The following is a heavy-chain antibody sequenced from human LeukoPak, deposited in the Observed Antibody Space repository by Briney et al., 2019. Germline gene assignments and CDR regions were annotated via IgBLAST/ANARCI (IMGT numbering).Heavy chain of an antibody. V-gene: IGHV4-39*07. CDR1: GGSIRGSSHY. CDR2: IYYSGNT. Sequence: NPSETLSLTCTVSGGSIRGSSHYWGWIRQPPGKGLEWIGSIYYSGNTYYNPSLKSRVTISVDTSKNQFSLKLSSVTAADTAVYYCARSIDSREAFNIWGHGTVVTVSS. CDR3: ARSIDSREAFNI. J-gene: IGHJ3*02. D-gene: IGHD3-22*01.